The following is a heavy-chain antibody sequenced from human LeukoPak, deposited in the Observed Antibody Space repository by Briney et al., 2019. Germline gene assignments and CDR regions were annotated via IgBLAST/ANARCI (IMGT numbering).Heavy chain of an antibody. CDR2: INPNGGGT. J-gene: IGHJ6*04. CDR3: ARDYDSSGSGMDV. CDR1: GYTFTGHY. V-gene: IGHV1-2*02. Sequence: ASVKVSCRASGYTFTGHYMHWVRQAPGQGLGWMGWINPNGGGTNYAQKFQGRVTMTRDTSISTAYMELSRLRSDDTAVYYCARDYDSSGSGMDVWGKGTTVTVSS. D-gene: IGHD3-22*01.